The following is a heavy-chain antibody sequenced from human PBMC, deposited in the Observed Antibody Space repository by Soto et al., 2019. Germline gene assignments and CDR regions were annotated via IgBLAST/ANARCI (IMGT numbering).Heavy chain of an antibody. J-gene: IGHJ5*02. CDR3: ASAQFYSGSGNYNNLMFDA. D-gene: IGHD3-10*01. V-gene: IGHV4-30-2*01. CDR2: MYHSGTF. CDR1: AGSLGGVGYS. Sequence: PSETLSLTCAVSAGSLGGVGYSWSRTRQPPGGGREWIGYMYHSGTFLKSPSLKTRLTMSLDMSKNQFSLTLNSMTAPATAVYYCASAQFYSGSGNYNNLMFDAWGQGIQVTVS.